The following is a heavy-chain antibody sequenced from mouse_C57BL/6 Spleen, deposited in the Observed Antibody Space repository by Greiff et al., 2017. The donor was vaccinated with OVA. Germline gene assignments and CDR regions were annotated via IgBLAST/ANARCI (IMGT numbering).Heavy chain of an antibody. CDR3: ARERGAYSPFAY. CDR2: ISDGGSYT. CDR1: GFTFSSYA. Sequence: EVKLVESGGGLVKPGGSLKLSCAASGFTFSSYAMSWVRQTPEKRLAWVATISDGGSYTYYPDNVKGRFTISRDNAKNNLYLQMSHLKSEDTAMYYCARERGAYSPFAYWGQGTLVTVSA. V-gene: IGHV5-4*03. D-gene: IGHD2-10*01. J-gene: IGHJ3*01.